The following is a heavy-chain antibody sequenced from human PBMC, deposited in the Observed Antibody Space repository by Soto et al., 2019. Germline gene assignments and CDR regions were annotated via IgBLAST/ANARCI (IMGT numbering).Heavy chain of an antibody. D-gene: IGHD3-3*01. CDR3: ASSLEDY. CDR2: ISYDGSNK. V-gene: IGHV3-30-3*01. J-gene: IGHJ4*02. CDR1: GFTFSTYA. Sequence: QVQLVESGGGVVQPGRSLRLSCAASGFTFSTYAMHWVRQAPGKGLEWVAVISYDGSNKYYAHSVKGRFTISRDNSKNTLSLQMNSLRADDTAVYYCASSLEDYWGQGPLVIVSS.